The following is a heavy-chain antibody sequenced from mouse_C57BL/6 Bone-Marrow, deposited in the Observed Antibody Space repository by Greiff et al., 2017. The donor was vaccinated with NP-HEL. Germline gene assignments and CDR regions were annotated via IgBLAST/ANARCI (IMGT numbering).Heavy chain of an antibody. CDR3: ARCYYYPFFDY. Sequence: EVMLVESGGGLVKPGGSLKLSCAASGFTFSSYAMSWVRQTPEKRLEWVATISDGGSYTYYPDNVKGRFTISRDKAKNNLYRQMSHLKSEDTAMYYCARCYYYPFFDYWGQGTTLTVSS. CDR1: GFTFSSYA. D-gene: IGHD1-1*01. J-gene: IGHJ2*01. V-gene: IGHV5-4*03. CDR2: ISDGGSYT.